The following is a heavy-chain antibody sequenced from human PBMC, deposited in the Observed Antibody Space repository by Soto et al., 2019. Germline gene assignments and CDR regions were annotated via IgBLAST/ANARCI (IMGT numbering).Heavy chain of an antibody. CDR1: GGSISSGNYY. Sequence: QVQLQESGPGLVKPSQTLCLTCTVSGGSISSGNYYWSWIRQPPGKGLEWIGFISYSGSAYYNPSLKSRVTISVDTSKNQFSLNLSFVTAADTAVYYCATMGTPATGLYYFDYWGQGTLVTVSS. D-gene: IGHD2-15*01. J-gene: IGHJ4*02. CDR2: ISYSGSA. V-gene: IGHV4-30-4*01. CDR3: ATMGTPATGLYYFDY.